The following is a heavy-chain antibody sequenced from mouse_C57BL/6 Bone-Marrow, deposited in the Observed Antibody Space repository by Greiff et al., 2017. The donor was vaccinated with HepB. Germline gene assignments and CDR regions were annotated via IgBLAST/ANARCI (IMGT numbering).Heavy chain of an antibody. V-gene: IGHV1-55*01. CDR2: IYPGSGST. D-gene: IGHD5-1*01. J-gene: IGHJ4*01. CDR3: ARSEEEYDYYAMDY. CDR1: GYTFTSYW. Sequence: QVQLQQPGAELVKPGASVKMSCKASGYTFTSYWITWVKQRPGQGLEWIGDIYPGSGSTNYNEKFKSKATLTVDTSSSTAYMQLSSLTSEDSAVYYCARSEEEYDYYAMDYWGQGTSVTVSS.